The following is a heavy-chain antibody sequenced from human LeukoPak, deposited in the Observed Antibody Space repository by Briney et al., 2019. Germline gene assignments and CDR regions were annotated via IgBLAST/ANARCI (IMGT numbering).Heavy chain of an antibody. Sequence: ASVKVSCKASGGTFSSYAISWVRQAPGQGLEWMGRIIPILGIANYARKFQGRVTITADKSTSTAYMELSSLRSEDTAVYYCASLSDTAMSDYWGQGTLVTVSS. CDR1: GGTFSSYA. D-gene: IGHD5-18*01. J-gene: IGHJ4*02. CDR2: IIPILGIA. CDR3: ASLSDTAMSDY. V-gene: IGHV1-69*04.